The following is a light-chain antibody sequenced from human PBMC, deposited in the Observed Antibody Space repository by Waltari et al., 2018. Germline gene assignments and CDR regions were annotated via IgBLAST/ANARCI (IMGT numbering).Light chain of an antibody. CDR2: YDT. Sequence: SYVLTQPPSVSVAPGQTARITCGINNIGSRSVHWCQQMPGQAPVVVIYYDTDRTSGIPERFSGSNSGDTATLTISRVEAGDEADYYCQVWDSSRAQVLFGGGTRLTVL. CDR3: QVWDSSRAQVL. CDR1: NIGSRS. J-gene: IGLJ3*02. V-gene: IGLV3-21*04.